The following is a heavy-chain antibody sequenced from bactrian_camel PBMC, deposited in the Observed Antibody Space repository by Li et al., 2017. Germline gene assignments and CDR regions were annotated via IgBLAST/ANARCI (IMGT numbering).Heavy chain of an antibody. CDR3: AAQLSPLWELY. Sequence: HVQLVESGGGSVQAGGSLRLSCAASGYTYCNYDMSWYRQAPGKEREFVSGIEGDGSTTYADSVKGRFTISRDNAKNTLYLQMNSLKTEDTVVYYCAAQLSPLWELYWGQGTQVTVS. CDR1: GYTYCNYD. J-gene: IGHJ4*01. V-gene: IGHV3S55*01. CDR2: IEGDGST. D-gene: IGHD3*01.